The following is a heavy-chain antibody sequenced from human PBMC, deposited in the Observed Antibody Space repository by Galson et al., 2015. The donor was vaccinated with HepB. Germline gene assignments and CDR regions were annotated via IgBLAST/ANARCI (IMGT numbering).Heavy chain of an antibody. V-gene: IGHV4-34*01. D-gene: IGHD4/OR15-4a*01. CDR3: ARANDYGPNLDS. CDR2: INHGGST. CDR1: GGSFSDYS. J-gene: IGHJ4*02. Sequence: TLSLTCAVCGGSFSDYSWTWIRHFPGKGLEWIGEINHGGSTNYNPSLKSRVTILMNTSKNQFSLNLTSVTAADTALYYCARANDYGPNLDSWGQGSLVTVSS.